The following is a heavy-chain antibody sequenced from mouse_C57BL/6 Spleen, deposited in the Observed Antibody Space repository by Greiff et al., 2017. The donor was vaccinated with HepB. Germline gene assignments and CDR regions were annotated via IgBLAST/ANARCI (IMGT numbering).Heavy chain of an antibody. V-gene: IGHV2-9*01. CDR3: ARMGALYAMDD. CDR2: IWGGGST. CDR1: GFSFTSYG. J-gene: IGHJ4*01. Sequence: VQLVESGPGLVAPSQSLSITCTVSGFSFTSYGVDWVRQPPGKGLEWLGLIWGGGSTNYNSALMSRLSISKDNSKRQVFLEMNSLQKDDTAIYICARMGALYAMDDWGQGTSVTVSS. D-gene: IGHD4-1*01.